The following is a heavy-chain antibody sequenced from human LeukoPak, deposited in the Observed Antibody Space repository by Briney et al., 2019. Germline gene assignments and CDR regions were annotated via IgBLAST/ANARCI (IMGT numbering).Heavy chain of an antibody. Sequence: AGGSLRLSCAASGFTFSSYAMSWVRQAPGKGLEWVSAISGSGGSTYYADSVKGRFTISRDNSKNTLYLQMNSLRAEDTAVYYCAKATVSYYYYYMDVWGKGTTVTVSS. V-gene: IGHV3-23*01. J-gene: IGHJ6*03. CDR2: ISGSGGST. CDR1: GFTFSSYA. CDR3: AKATVSYYYYYMDV. D-gene: IGHD4-11*01.